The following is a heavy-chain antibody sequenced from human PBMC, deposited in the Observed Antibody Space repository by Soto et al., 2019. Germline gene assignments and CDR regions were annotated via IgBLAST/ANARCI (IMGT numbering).Heavy chain of an antibody. D-gene: IGHD1-1*01. V-gene: IGHV3-33*08. CDR3: ARDQVPYYYYYGTDV. CDR2: IWYDGSNK. J-gene: IGHJ6*02. Sequence: GGSLRLSCAASGFTFSSYSMNWVRQAPGKGLEWVAVIWYDGSNKYYADSVKGRFTISRDNSKNTLYLQMNSLRAEDTAVYYCARDQVPYYYYYGTDVWGQGTTVTVSS. CDR1: GFTFSSYS.